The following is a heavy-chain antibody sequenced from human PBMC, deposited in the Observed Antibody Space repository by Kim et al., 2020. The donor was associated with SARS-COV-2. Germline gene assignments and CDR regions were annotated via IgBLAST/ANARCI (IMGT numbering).Heavy chain of an antibody. CDR1: GFTVSGSF. V-gene: IGHV3-66*01. Sequence: GGSLRLSCADSGFTVSGSFMSWVRQAPGKGLEWVSLIYDGGSTYYADSVTDRFTISTDNSKSTLYLQMNSLRAEDTAVYYCAKSVGTYLDYWGQGTLVT. CDR3: AKSVGTYLDY. D-gene: IGHD1-1*01. CDR2: IYDGGST. J-gene: IGHJ4*02.